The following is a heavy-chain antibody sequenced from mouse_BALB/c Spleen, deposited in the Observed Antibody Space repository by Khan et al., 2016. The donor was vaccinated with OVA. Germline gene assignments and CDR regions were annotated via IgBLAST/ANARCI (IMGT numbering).Heavy chain of an antibody. D-gene: IGHD1-1*01. Sequence: QVQLKQSGPGLVAPSQSLSITCTVSGFSLTSYGVHWVRQPPGKGLEWLGVIWAGGSTNYNSALMSRLSINKDNSKSQVFLKMNSLQTDDTAMYYCVRAYGSSYWYFDVWGAGTTVTVSS. CDR2: IWAGGST. J-gene: IGHJ1*01. CDR3: VRAYGSSYWYFDV. CDR1: GFSLTSYG. V-gene: IGHV2-9*02.